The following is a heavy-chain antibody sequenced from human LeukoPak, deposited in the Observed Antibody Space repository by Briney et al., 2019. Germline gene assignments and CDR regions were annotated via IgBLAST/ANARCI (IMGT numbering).Heavy chain of an antibody. V-gene: IGHV1-58*01. Sequence: SVKVSCKASGFTFTSSAVRWVRQARGQRLEWIGWIVVSSGDTNYAQKFQERVTITRDMSTSLVYMELSSLRSEDTAVYYCAAEAAYYYDSRDAFDVWGQGTMVTVSS. CDR2: IVVSSGDT. CDR3: AAEAAYYYDSRDAFDV. CDR1: GFTFTSSA. J-gene: IGHJ3*01. D-gene: IGHD3-22*01.